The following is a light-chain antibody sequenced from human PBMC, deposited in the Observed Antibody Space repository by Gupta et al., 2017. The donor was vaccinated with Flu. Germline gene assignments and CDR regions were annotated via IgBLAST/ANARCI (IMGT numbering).Light chain of an antibody. CDR2: AAS. Sequence: DIQLTQSPSFLSASVGDRVTITCRASQGISSYLAWYQQKPGKAPKLLIYAASTLQSGVPSRFSGSGSGKEFTLTSSSRQPEDFAPYYCQQLNSYPFLTFGGGTKVEIK. J-gene: IGKJ4*01. CDR3: QQLNSYPFLT. V-gene: IGKV1-9*01. CDR1: QGISSY.